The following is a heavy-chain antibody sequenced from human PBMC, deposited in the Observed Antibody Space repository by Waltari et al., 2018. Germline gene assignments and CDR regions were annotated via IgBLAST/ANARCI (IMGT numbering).Heavy chain of an antibody. J-gene: IGHJ6*02. CDR2: IYYSGST. CDR3: ASIANYYGMDV. Sequence: QLQLQESGPGLVKPSETLSLTCTVSGGSISSSSYYWGWIRQPPGKGLEWIGSIYYSGSTYYNPSLKSRVTISVDTSKNQFSLKLSSVTAADTAVYYCASIANYYGMDVWGQGTTVTVSS. CDR1: GGSISSSSYY. V-gene: IGHV4-39*07. D-gene: IGHD6-13*01.